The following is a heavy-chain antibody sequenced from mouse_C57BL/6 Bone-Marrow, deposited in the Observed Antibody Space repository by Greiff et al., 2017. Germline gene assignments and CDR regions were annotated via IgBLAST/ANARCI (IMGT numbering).Heavy chain of an antibody. V-gene: IGHV6-6*01. CDR1: GFTFSDAW. D-gene: IGHD2-5*01. J-gene: IGHJ3*01. CDR3: TRQDSIYAWFAY. Sequence: EVKLMESGGGLVQPGGSMKLSCAASGFTFSDAWMDWVRQSPEKGLEWVAEIRNKANNHATYYAESVKGRFTISRDDSKSSVYLQMNSLRAEDTGIYYCTRQDSIYAWFAYWGQGTLVTVSA. CDR2: IRNKANNHAT.